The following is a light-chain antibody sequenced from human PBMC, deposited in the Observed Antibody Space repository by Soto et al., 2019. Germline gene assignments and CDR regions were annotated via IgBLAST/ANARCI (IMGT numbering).Light chain of an antibody. CDR2: DAS. V-gene: IGKV1-5*01. Sequence: DIQMTQSPSTLSACVGDRVTITCRASQSIGNLLTWYQQKPGKAPKLLICDASTLESGVPSRFSGSGSGTEFTLTISSLQPDDFATYYCQQYIDYLTCGQGTKVEI. CDR3: QQYIDYLT. J-gene: IGKJ1*01. CDR1: QSIGNL.